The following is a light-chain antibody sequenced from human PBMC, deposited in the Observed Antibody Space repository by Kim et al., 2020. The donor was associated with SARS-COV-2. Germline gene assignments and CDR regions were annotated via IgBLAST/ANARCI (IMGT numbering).Light chain of an antibody. CDR1: KSISDF. J-gene: IGKJ2*01. Sequence: SAYVGGKITITCRASKSISDFLAWFQQKPGKAPRLMIYGASSLHSRVPSRFSGSGSGTDFTLTISSLQPEDFASYYCQQYYRYPRTFGQGTKLEIK. CDR3: QQYYRYPRT. CDR2: GAS. V-gene: IGKV1-16*01.